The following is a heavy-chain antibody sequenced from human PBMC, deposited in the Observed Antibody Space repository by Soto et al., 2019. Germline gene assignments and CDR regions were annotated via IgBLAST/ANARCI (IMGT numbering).Heavy chain of an antibody. J-gene: IGHJ3*02. CDR3: AREQHLVLDAFDI. V-gene: IGHV3-30*09. CDR2: ISHDGSNK. Sequence: PWGSLRLSCAASGFTFFSFAIHCFRHSPGKGLEWVALISHDGSNKLYADSVKARFAISRDNSKNTLFVQLNSLRPEDTALYYCAREQHLVLDAFDIWGPGTMVTVSS. CDR1: GFTFFSFA.